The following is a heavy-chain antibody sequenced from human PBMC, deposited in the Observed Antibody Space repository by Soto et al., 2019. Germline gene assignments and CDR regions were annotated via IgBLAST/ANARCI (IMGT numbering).Heavy chain of an antibody. V-gene: IGHV3-23*01. CDR2: ISGSGGST. D-gene: IGHD3-3*01. CDR1: GFTFSSYA. Sequence: PGGSLRLSCAASGFTFSSYAMSWVRQAPGKGLEWVSAISGSGGSTYYADSVKGRFTISRDNSKNTLYLQMNSLRAEDTAVYYCAKDRRQSFGVAWRSDYWGQGTLVTVSS. J-gene: IGHJ4*02. CDR3: AKDRRQSFGVAWRSDY.